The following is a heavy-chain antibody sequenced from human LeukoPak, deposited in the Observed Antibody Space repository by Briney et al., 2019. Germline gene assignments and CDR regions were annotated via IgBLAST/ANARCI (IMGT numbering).Heavy chain of an antibody. D-gene: IGHD3-22*01. Sequence: GGSLRLSCAASGFTFSSYSMNWVRQAPGKGLEWVSYISSSSSTIYYADSVKGRFTISRDNAKNSLYLQMNSLRAEDTAVYYCARDRYYYDSSGYYKGRYFDYWGQGTLVTVSS. CDR2: ISSSSSTI. CDR1: GFTFSSYS. V-gene: IGHV3-48*04. CDR3: ARDRYYYDSSGYYKGRYFDY. J-gene: IGHJ4*02.